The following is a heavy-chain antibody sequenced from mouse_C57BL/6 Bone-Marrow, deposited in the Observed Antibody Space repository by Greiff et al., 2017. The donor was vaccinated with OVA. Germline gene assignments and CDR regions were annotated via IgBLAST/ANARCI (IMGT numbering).Heavy chain of an antibody. V-gene: IGHV5-4*03. J-gene: IGHJ3*01. CDR3: ANYYGSSPFAY. D-gene: IGHD1-1*01. CDR1: GFTFSSYA. CDR2: ISDGGSYT. Sequence: EVKLVESGGGLVKPGGSLKLSCAASGFTFSSYAMSWVRQTPDKRLAWVATISDGGSYTYYPDNVKGRFTISRDNAKNNLYLQMSHLKSEDTAMYYCANYYGSSPFAYWGQGTLVTVSA.